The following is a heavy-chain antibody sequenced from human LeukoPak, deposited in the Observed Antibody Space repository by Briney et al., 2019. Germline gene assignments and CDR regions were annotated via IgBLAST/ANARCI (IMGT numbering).Heavy chain of an antibody. V-gene: IGHV4-34*01. J-gene: IGHJ6*02. CDR2: INHSGST. Sequence: SETLSLTCAVYGGSFSGYYWSWIRQPPGKGLEWIGEINHSGSTNYNPSLKSRVTISVDTSKNQFSLKLSSVTAADTAVYYCARGLVSSRYSSGWPPYSYYYGMDVWGQGTTVTVSS. CDR3: ARGLVSSRYSSGWPPYSYYYGMDV. D-gene: IGHD6-19*01. CDR1: GGSFSGYY.